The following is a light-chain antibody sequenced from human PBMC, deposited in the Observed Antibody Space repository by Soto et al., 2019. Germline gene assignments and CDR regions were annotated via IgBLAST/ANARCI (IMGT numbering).Light chain of an antibody. J-gene: IGLJ1*01. CDR3: SSYTDSSNYV. CDR1: SRDIAIYNY. CDR2: QVT. Sequence: LTQLASESGAPGQSIAISCPGTSRDIAIYNYVSWYQQQPGKAPKLMIYQVTSRPSGVSNRFSGSRSGNTASLTISGLQAEDEADYYCSSYTDSSNYVFGTGTKVPVL. V-gene: IGLV2-14*01.